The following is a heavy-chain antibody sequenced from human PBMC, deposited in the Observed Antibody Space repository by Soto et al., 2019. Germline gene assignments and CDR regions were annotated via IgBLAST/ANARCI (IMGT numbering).Heavy chain of an antibody. J-gene: IGHJ4*02. CDR2: IYSGGST. CDR1: GFTVSNNY. CDR3: ARDPPGIAASGGRG. V-gene: IGHV3-53*01. D-gene: IGHD6-13*01. Sequence: EVQLVESGGGLIQPGGSLRLSCAASGFTVSNNYMRWVRQAPGKGLEWVSLIYSGGSTHYADSVKGRFTISRDNSKYTLYLQMNSLRVEDTAVYYCARDPPGIAASGGRGWGQGTLVTVSS.